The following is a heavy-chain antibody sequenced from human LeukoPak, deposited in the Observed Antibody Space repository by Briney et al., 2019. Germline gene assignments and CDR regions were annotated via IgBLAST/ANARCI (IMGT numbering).Heavy chain of an antibody. Sequence: GRSPRLSCAAPGFTFSNYAMHWVRQAPGKGLEWVALISYDGGNEYYGDSVKGRFTISRDNSKNTLYLQMTSLRDEDTAVYYCARGGPQYGGYVHYWGEGTLVTVSS. D-gene: IGHD4/OR15-4a*01. CDR1: GFTFSNYA. CDR2: ISYDGGNE. J-gene: IGHJ4*02. CDR3: ARGGPQYGGYVHY. V-gene: IGHV3-30*04.